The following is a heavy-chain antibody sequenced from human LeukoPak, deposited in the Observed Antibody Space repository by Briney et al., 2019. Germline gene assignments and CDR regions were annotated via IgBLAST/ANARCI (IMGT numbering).Heavy chain of an antibody. CDR3: ARSLYVRCGVVISLDY. CDR2: INPSGGST. Sequence: ASVKVSCKASGYTFTSYYMHWVRQAPGQGLEWMGIINPSGGSTSYAQKLQGRVTMTTDTSTSTAYMELRSLRSDDTAVYYCARSLYVRCGVVISLDYWGQGPVVTVSS. D-gene: IGHD3-3*01. V-gene: IGHV1-46*01. J-gene: IGHJ4*02. CDR1: GYTFTSYY.